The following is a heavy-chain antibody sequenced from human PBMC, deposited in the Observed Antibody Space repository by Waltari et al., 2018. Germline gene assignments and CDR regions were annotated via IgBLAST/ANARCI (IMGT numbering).Heavy chain of an antibody. J-gene: IGHJ3*01. CDR3: VRDLYGRDDV. Sequence: EVQLVESGGGLVHPGGSLILSCEASGFTFSTFWMHWVRHLPGKGLVWVSHIKPDGTSTDYGDSVEGRFTISRDNAKNTLYLQMNSLRAEETAIYYCVRDLYGRDDVWGQGTMVTVSS. CDR2: IKPDGTST. V-gene: IGHV3-74*01. D-gene: IGHD3-10*01. CDR1: GFTFSTFW.